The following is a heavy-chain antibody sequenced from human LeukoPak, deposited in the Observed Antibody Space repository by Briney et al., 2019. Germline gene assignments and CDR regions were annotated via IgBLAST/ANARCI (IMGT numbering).Heavy chain of an antibody. Sequence: PGGSLRLSCAVSGFTFSSYGMHWVRQAPGKGLEWVAVIWYDGSNKYYADSVKGRFTISRDNSKNTLYLQMNSLRAEDTAVYYCVIQLGYNSGWYFDDQWGQGTLVTVAS. CDR3: VIQLGYNSGWYFDDQ. J-gene: IGHJ4*02. V-gene: IGHV3-33*01. D-gene: IGHD6-19*01. CDR2: IWYDGSNK. CDR1: GFTFSSYG.